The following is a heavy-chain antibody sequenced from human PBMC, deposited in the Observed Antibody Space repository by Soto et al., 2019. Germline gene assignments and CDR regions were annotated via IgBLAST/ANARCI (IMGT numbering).Heavy chain of an antibody. D-gene: IGHD1-26*01. CDR1: GDSISSGDYY. CDR3: ARASRNSGGYHFDY. V-gene: IGHV4-30-4*01. Sequence: QVQLQESGPGLVTPSQTLSLTCTVSGDSISSGDYYWSWIRQPPGKGLEWIGYSYYSGSASYNPSLKSRLSISVDTSKNQFSLRLTSVTAADTAVYFCARASRNSGGYHFDYWGQGTLVTVSS. J-gene: IGHJ4*02. CDR2: SYYSGSA.